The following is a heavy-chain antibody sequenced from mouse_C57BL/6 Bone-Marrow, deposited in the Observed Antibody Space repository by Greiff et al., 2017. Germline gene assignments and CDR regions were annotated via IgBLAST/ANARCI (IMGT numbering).Heavy chain of an antibody. J-gene: IGHJ2*01. D-gene: IGHD1-1*01. CDR3: ARDPPCTTVVATGYFDY. CDR1: GFTFSSYA. V-gene: IGHV5-4*01. Sequence: DVKLMESGGGLVKPGGSLKLSCAASGFTFSSYAMSWVRQTPEKRLEWVATISDGGSYTYYPDNVKGRFTISRDNAKNNLYLQMSHLKSEDTAMYYCARDPPCTTVVATGYFDYWGQGTTLTVSS. CDR2: ISDGGSYT.